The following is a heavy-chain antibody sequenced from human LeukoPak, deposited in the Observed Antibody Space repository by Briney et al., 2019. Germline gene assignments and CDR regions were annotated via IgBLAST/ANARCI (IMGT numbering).Heavy chain of an antibody. J-gene: IGHJ4*02. CDR3: AREARYVW. D-gene: IGHD3-16*01. CDR2: ISSSSSYI. V-gene: IGHV3-21*01. Sequence: PGGSLRLSCAASGFTFSSYSMNWVRQAPGKGLEWVSSISSSSSYIYYADSVKGRFTIPRHNPKHSLYLQMNSLRAEDTAVYYCAREARYVWWGQGTLVTVSS. CDR1: GFTFSSYS.